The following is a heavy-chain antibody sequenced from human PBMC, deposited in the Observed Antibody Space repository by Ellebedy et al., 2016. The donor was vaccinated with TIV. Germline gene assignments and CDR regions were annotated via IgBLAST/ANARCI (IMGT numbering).Heavy chain of an antibody. Sequence: SETLSLXCAVSGGAFTATNWCTWVRQPSGNRLQWLGEMHFSGSSNYSPSLKSRTTISLDKTNNTFSLKLTSVTAADTAIYYCARFSTSGWYMDVWGQGTTVTVAS. V-gene: IGHV4-4*02. J-gene: IGHJ6*02. CDR2: MHFSGSS. CDR1: GGAFTATNW. CDR3: ARFSTSGWYMDV. D-gene: IGHD6-13*01.